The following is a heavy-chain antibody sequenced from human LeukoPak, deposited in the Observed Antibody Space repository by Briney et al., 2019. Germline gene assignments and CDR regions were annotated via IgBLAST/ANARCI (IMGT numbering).Heavy chain of an antibody. D-gene: IGHD3-22*01. CDR3: ASPAEGYYDSSGYYYGPFDY. CDR1: GSTFSDYY. V-gene: IGHV3-11*01. J-gene: IGHJ4*02. Sequence: GGSLRLSCAASGSTFSDYYMSWIRQAPGKGLEWVSYISSSGSTIYYADSVKGRFTISRDNAKNSLYLQMNSLRAEDTAVYYCASPAEGYYDSSGYYYGPFDYWGQGTLVTVSS. CDR2: ISSSGSTI.